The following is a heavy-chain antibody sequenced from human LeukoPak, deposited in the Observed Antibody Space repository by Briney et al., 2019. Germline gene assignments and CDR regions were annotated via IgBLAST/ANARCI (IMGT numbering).Heavy chain of an antibody. V-gene: IGHV3-23*01. CDR3: TKWSGFGDD. J-gene: IGHJ4*02. Sequence: HPGGSLRLSCAASGFTFSSNSMTWVRQTPGKGLEWVSGISGSGDSTFYADSVKGRFTISRDNSRNTLYLQMSSLRPEDTAVYCCTKWSGFGDDWGQGTLVTVSS. CDR2: ISGSGDST. D-gene: IGHD3-10*01. CDR1: GFTFSSNS.